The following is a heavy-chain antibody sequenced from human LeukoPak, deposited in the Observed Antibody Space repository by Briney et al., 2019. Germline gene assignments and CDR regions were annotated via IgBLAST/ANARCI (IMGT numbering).Heavy chain of an antibody. CDR2: IFYSGST. CDR3: ARYNFDRRGYLRDYFDY. Sequence: SETLSLTCTVSSGSISTSNYYWGWVRQPPGKALEWIGNIFYSGSTYYSPSLKSRVTISLDMSKNQFSLKLSSVTAADTAVYFCARYNFDRRGYLRDYFDYWGQGTPVTVSS. CDR1: SGSISTSNYY. V-gene: IGHV4-39*07. D-gene: IGHD3-22*01. J-gene: IGHJ4*02.